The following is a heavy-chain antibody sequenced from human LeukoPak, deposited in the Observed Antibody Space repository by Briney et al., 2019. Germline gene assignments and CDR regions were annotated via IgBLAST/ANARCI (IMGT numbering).Heavy chain of an antibody. J-gene: IGHJ4*02. D-gene: IGHD2-15*01. Sequence: GGSLRLSCAASGSTFSSYWMSWVRQAPGKGLEWVANIKQDGSEKYYVDSVKGRFTISRDNAKNSLYLQMNSLRAEDTAVYYCARGPSSYVYWGQGTLVTVSS. V-gene: IGHV3-7*01. CDR3: ARGPSSYVY. CDR2: IKQDGSEK. CDR1: GSTFSSYW.